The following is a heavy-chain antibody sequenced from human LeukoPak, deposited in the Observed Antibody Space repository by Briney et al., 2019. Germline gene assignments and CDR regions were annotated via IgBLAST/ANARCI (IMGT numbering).Heavy chain of an antibody. CDR1: GFTFSTYG. J-gene: IGHJ4*02. Sequence: GGSLRLSCAASGFTFSTYGMHWVRQAPGKGLDWVAVIWHDGSKTYYADSVKGRFTISRDNSKNTLYLQMNSLRAEDTAVFYCVRGSPNSGSQYGYWGQGTLVTVSS. V-gene: IGHV3-33*01. CDR2: IWHDGSKT. D-gene: IGHD1-26*01. CDR3: VRGSPNSGSQYGY.